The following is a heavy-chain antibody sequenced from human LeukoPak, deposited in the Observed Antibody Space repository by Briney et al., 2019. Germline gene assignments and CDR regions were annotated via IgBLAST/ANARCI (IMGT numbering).Heavy chain of an antibody. CDR2: IIPIFGTA. CDR1: ASTFSSYA. Sequence: SVNVSFKSSASTFSSYAISWVRQAPAPGLEWMGGIIPIFGTANYAQKFEGRVTITADESTSTAYMELSSLRSEDTAVYYCARDEEDGSGTYKEPGYYYYYGMDVWGKGTTVTVSS. CDR3: ARDEEDGSGTYKEPGYYYYYGMDV. D-gene: IGHD3-10*01. J-gene: IGHJ6*04. V-gene: IGHV1-69*13.